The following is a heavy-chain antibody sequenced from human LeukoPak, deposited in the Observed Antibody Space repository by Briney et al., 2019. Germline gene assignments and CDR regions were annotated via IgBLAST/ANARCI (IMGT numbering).Heavy chain of an antibody. Sequence: GESLKISCKGSGYTFTNYWIGWVRQMPGKGLGWLGIISPGVSETTYRPSFQGQVTISADKSISTAYLQWSSLKASDTAMYYCARWQFGSTYYFDYWGQGTLVTVSS. CDR2: ISPGVSET. CDR1: GYTFTNYW. J-gene: IGHJ4*02. V-gene: IGHV5-51*01. CDR3: ARWQFGSTYYFDY. D-gene: IGHD3-10*01.